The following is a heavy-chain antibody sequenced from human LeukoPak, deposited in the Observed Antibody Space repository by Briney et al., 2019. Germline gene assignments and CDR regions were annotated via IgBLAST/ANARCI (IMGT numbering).Heavy chain of an antibody. J-gene: IGHJ4*02. CDR1: GFTFSSYG. CDR3: ARGGGSWSHYFDY. V-gene: IGHV3-30*03. Sequence: GGSLRLSCAASGFTFSSYGMHWVRQAPGKGLEWVAVISYDGSNKYYADSVKGRFTISRDNSKNTLYLQMNSLRAEDTAVYYCARGGGSWSHYFDYWGQGTLVTVSS. D-gene: IGHD6-13*01. CDR2: ISYDGSNK.